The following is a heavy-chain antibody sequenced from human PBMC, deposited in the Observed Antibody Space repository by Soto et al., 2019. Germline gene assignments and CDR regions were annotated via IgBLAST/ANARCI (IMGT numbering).Heavy chain of an antibody. CDR2: ISGSGGST. D-gene: IGHD3-16*02. Sequence: PGGSLRLSCTASGFTFSSYAMNWVRQAPGKGLEWVSVISGSGGSTYYADSVKGRFTISRDNSKNTLYLQMNSLRDEDTAVYYCAREIMITFGGVIAPAYGMDVWGQGTTVTVSS. CDR1: GFTFSSYA. V-gene: IGHV3-23*01. J-gene: IGHJ6*02. CDR3: AREIMITFGGVIAPAYGMDV.